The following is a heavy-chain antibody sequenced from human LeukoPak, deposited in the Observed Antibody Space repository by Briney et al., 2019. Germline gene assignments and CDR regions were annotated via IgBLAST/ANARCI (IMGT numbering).Heavy chain of an antibody. V-gene: IGHV4-31*03. D-gene: IGHD5-12*01. CDR3: ARDLGSSHYYYGMDV. CDR1: GGSISSGGYY. Sequence: SETLSLTCTVSGGSISSGGYYWSWIRQHPGKGLEWIGYIYYSGSTYYNPSLKSRVTISVDTSKNQFSLKLSSVTAADTAVYYCARDLGSSHYYYGMDVWGQGTTVTVSS. CDR2: IYYSGST. J-gene: IGHJ6*02.